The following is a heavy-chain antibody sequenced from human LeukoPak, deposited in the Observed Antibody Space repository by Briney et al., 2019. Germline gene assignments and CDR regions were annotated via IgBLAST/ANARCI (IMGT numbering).Heavy chain of an antibody. D-gene: IGHD2-15*01. V-gene: IGHV4-34*01. CDR1: GGSFSGYY. J-gene: IGHJ4*02. CDR2: INHSGST. CDR3: ARARRCNGGSCYPASPRFDY. Sequence: PSETLSLTCAVYGGSFSGYYWSWIRQPPGKGLEWIGEINHSGSTNYNPSLKSRVTISVDTSKNQFSLKLSSVTAADTAVYYCARARRCNGGSCYPASPRFDYWGQGTLVTVSS.